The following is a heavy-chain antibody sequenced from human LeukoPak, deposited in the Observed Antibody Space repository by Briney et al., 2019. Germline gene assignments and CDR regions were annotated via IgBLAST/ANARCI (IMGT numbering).Heavy chain of an antibody. J-gene: IGHJ3*02. CDR2: ISGGGGST. CDR1: GFTFSSYA. D-gene: IGHD3-10*01. V-gene: IGHV3-23*01. CDR3: ARTLHPVMVRGPIPI. Sequence: PGGSLRLSCAASGFTFSSYAMSWVRQAPGKGLEWVSAISGGGGSTYYADSVKGRFTISRDNSKNTLYLQMNSLRAEDTAVYYCARTLHPVMVRGPIPIWGQGTMVTVSS.